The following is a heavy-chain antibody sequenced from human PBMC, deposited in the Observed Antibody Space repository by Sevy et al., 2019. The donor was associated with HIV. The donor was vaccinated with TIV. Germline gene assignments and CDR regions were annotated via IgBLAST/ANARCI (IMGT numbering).Heavy chain of an antibody. J-gene: IGHJ6*02. Sequence: GGSRRLSCAVSGFTFSSYEMNWVRQAPGKGLEWVSYIGSLGSPINYADSVKGRITISRDNAKNSLYLQMNSLRAEDTAVYYCVRVGIETAYYGMDVWGQGTTVTVSS. CDR2: IGSLGSPI. CDR3: VRVGIETAYYGMDV. V-gene: IGHV3-48*03. CDR1: GFTFSSYE.